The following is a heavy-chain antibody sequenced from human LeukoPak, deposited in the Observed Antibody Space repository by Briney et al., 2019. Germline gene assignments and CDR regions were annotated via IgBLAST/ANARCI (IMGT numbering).Heavy chain of an antibody. CDR1: GFTFSSYS. Sequence: SGGSLRLSCAASGFTFSSYSMNWVRQAPGKGLEWVSYISSSSSTIYYADSVKGRFTISRDNAKNSLYLQMNSLGAEDTAVYYCARDRWPPDYWGQGTLVTVSS. CDR2: ISSSSSTI. V-gene: IGHV3-48*01. J-gene: IGHJ4*02. D-gene: IGHD4-23*01. CDR3: ARDRWPPDY.